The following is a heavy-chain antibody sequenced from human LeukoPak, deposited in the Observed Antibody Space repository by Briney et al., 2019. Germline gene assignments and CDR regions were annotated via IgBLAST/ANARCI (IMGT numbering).Heavy chain of an antibody. V-gene: IGHV3-43*01. CDR3: AKGEGSYFSNYFDY. J-gene: IGHJ4*02. CDR1: GFSFDAYT. D-gene: IGHD1-26*01. Sequence: GGSLRLSCAASGFSFDAYTMHWVRQAPGKGLQWVSLINGDGGSTYYADSVKGRFTISRDNSKNSLYLQMNSLRAEDTALYYCAKGEGSYFSNYFDYWGQGTLVTVSS. CDR2: INGDGGST.